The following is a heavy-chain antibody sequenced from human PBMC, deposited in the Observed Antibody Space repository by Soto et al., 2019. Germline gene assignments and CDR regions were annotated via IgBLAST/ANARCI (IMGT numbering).Heavy chain of an antibody. D-gene: IGHD2-2*01. V-gene: IGHV1-69*01. CDR1: GGTFSRSA. Sequence: QVQLVQSGAEVKKPGSSVRVSCQASGGTFSRSALSWVRQAPGQGLEWMGGIIPVFGTSTYAQKFLGRVTITADESTSTAYMELSSLRSEDTAVYYCASNRYQLPRFYYYYGMDVWGQGTTVTVSS. CDR3: ASNRYQLPRFYYYYGMDV. J-gene: IGHJ6*02. CDR2: IIPVFGTS.